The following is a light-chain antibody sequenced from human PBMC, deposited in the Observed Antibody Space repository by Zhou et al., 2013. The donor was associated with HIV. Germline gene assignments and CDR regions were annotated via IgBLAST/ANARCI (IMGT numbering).Light chain of an antibody. CDR2: TAS. CDR1: QGIGYS. CDR3: QKCNSAPRT. J-gene: IGKJ1*01. Sequence: DIQMTQSPSSLSASVGDRVTITCRASQGIGYSLAWYQQKPGKVPKLLIYTASILLSGVPSRFSGMRSGTDFTLTISSLQPEDVATYYCQKCNSAPRTFGQGPRWKSN. V-gene: IGKV1-27*01.